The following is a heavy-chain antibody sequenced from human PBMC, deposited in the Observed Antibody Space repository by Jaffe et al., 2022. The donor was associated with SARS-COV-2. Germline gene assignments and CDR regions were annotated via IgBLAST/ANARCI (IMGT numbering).Heavy chain of an antibody. J-gene: IGHJ6*02. D-gene: IGHD6-19*01. Sequence: QVQLVESGGGVVQPGRSLRLSCAASGFTFSSYGMHWVRQAPGKGLEWVAVISYDGSNKYYADSVKGRFTISRDNSKNTLYLQMNSLRAEDTAVYYCAKDPIAVAVDYYYYGMDVWGQGTTVTVSS. V-gene: IGHV3-30*18. CDR2: ISYDGSNK. CDR3: AKDPIAVAVDYYYYGMDV. CDR1: GFTFSSYG.